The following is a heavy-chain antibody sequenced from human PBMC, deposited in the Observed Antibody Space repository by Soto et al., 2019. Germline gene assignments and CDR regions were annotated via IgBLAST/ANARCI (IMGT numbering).Heavy chain of an antibody. CDR2: IKRLSNGGIT. D-gene: IGHD3-16*01. V-gene: IGHV3-15*01. CDR3: ATDWGRD. Sequence: EVQLVESGGGLVRPGGSLRLSCAASGFTFSNAWMAWVRQAPGKGLEWVGRIKRLSNGGITEYAAPVKGRFSISRDDSNTTVHLQMDSLKTEDTAVYYCATDWGRDWGQGTMVTVSS. CDR1: GFTFSNAW. J-gene: IGHJ4*02.